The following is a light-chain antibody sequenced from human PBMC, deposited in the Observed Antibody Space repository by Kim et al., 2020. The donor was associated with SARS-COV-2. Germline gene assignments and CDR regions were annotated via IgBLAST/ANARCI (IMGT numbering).Light chain of an antibody. V-gene: IGKV3-15*01. Sequence: EVVMTQSPAALSVSPGERVTLSCRASERVSSNVAWFRQKPGQAPRLLIYGASTRATGILAKFSGGASGTEFTLAIDNLQSEDVAVYFCHQYNYWPWTFGQGTKVDIK. CDR1: ERVSSN. J-gene: IGKJ1*01. CDR2: GAS. CDR3: HQYNYWPWT.